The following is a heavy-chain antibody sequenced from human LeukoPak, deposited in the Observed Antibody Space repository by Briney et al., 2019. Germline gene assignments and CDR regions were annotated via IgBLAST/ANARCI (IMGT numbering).Heavy chain of an antibody. CDR3: AKDGGTHFDH. Sequence: GGTLRLSCAASGFTFSSYGMSWVRQAPGKGLEWVSAISGSGGSTYYADSVKGRFTITRDNAQNSLTLHMNTLRADDTAVYYCAKDGGTHFDHWGQGTLVTVSS. D-gene: IGHD1-26*01. CDR1: GFTFSSYG. V-gene: IGHV3-23*01. J-gene: IGHJ4*02. CDR2: ISGSGGST.